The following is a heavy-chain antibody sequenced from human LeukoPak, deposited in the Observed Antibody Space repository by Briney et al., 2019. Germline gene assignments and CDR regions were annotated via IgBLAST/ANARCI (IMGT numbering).Heavy chain of an antibody. V-gene: IGHV3-53*01. CDR2: IYNDNT. CDR1: GFTVSSNS. Sequence: GGSLRLSCTVSGFTVSSNSMSWVRQAPGKGLEWVSFIYNDNTHYSDSVKGRFTLSRDNSKNTLYLQMNSLRAEDTAVYFCARRAGAYSHPYDYWGRGTLVTVSS. J-gene: IGHJ4*02. D-gene: IGHD4/OR15-4a*01. CDR3: ARRAGAYSHPYDY.